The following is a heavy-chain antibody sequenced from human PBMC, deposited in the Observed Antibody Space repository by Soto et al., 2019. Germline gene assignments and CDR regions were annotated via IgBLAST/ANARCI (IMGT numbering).Heavy chain of an antibody. CDR2: ISGSGGST. CDR1: GFTFSSYA. D-gene: IGHD6-19*01. Sequence: PGGSLRLSCAASGFTFSSYAMSWVRQAPGKGLEWVSAISGSGGSTYYADSVKGRFTISRDNSKNTLYLQMNSLRAEDTAVYYCANTLIQYSSGLKEAYFDYWGQGTLVTVPQ. J-gene: IGHJ4*02. CDR3: ANTLIQYSSGLKEAYFDY. V-gene: IGHV3-23*01.